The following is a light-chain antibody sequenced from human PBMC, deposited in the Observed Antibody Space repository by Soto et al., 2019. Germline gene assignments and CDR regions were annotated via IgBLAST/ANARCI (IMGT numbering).Light chain of an antibody. CDR3: NSYSITSHVV. Sequence: QLVLTQPASVSGSPGQSITISCTGTSSDVGGYNSVSWYQQHPGKAPKLMIYEVTNRPSGVSNRFSGSQSGNTASLTISGLQAEDEAYYYCNSYSITSHVVFGGGTKLTVL. J-gene: IGLJ2*01. CDR1: SSDVGGYNS. V-gene: IGLV2-14*01. CDR2: EVT.